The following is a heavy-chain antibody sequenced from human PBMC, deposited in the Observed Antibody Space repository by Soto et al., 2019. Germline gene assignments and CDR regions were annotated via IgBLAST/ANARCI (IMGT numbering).Heavy chain of an antibody. CDR1: GFTFSSYA. V-gene: IGHV3-30-3*01. J-gene: IGHJ6*02. CDR2: ISYDGSNK. Sequence: GGSLRLSCAASGFTFSSYAMHWVRQAPGKGLEWVAVISYDGSNKYYADSVKGRFTISRDNSKNTLYLQMNSLRAEDTAVYYCARDARTTDYYYYGMDVWGQGTTVTVSS. CDR3: ARDARTTDYYYYGMDV. D-gene: IGHD4-17*01.